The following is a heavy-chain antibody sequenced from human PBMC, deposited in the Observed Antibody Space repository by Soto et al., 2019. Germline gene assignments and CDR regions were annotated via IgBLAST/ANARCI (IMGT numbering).Heavy chain of an antibody. CDR3: ARDRGTQNYYYYGMDV. V-gene: IGHV3-30-3*01. CDR1: GFTFSSYA. D-gene: IGHD5-12*01. CDR2: ISYDGSNK. Sequence: QVQLVESGGGVVQPGRSLRLSCAASGFTFSSYAMHWVRQAPGKGLEWVAVISYDGSNKYYADSVKGRFTISRDNSKNTLYLQMNSLRAEDTAVYYCARDRGTQNYYYYGMDVWGQGTTDTVSS. J-gene: IGHJ6*02.